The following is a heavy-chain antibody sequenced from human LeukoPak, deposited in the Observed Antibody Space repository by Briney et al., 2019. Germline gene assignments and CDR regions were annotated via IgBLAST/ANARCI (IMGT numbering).Heavy chain of an antibody. CDR3: AKVFEGYCSSTSCHTFYYYYMDV. CDR1: GFTFSSYA. V-gene: IGHV3-23*01. J-gene: IGHJ6*03. D-gene: IGHD2-2*02. Sequence: GGSLRLSCAASGFTFSSYAMSWVRQAPGKGLEWVSAISGSGGSTYYADSVKGRFTISRANSKNTLYLQMNSLRAEDTAVYYCAKVFEGYCSSTSCHTFYYYYMDVWGKGTTVTVSS. CDR2: ISGSGGST.